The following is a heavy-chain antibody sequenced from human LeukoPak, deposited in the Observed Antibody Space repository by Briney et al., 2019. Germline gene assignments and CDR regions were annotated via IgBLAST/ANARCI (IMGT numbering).Heavy chain of an antibody. Sequence: GGSLRLSCAASGFTFSSYEMNWVRQAPGKGLEWVSYISSSGSTIYYADSVKGRFTISKDNAKNSLYLQMNSLRAEDTAVYYCARDMTTVTTPGSDYHYGMDVWGQGTTVTVSS. CDR1: GFTFSSYE. J-gene: IGHJ6*02. V-gene: IGHV3-48*03. CDR2: ISSSGSTI. D-gene: IGHD4-17*01. CDR3: ARDMTTVTTPGSDYHYGMDV.